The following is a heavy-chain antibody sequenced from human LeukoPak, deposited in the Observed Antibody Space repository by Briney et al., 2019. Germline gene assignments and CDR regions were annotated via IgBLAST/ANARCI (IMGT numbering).Heavy chain of an antibody. CDR1: GFPISTNY. Sequence: GGSLRLSCAASGFPISTNYMSWVRQAPGKGPEWVSIIYSGGNTYYADSVKGRFTISRDNSKNTLYLQMNSLRADDTAVYYCAKGDSYYDFCLDVWGRGTTVTVSS. D-gene: IGHD3-3*01. CDR2: IYSGGNT. CDR3: AKGDSYYDFCLDV. V-gene: IGHV3-53*01. J-gene: IGHJ6*02.